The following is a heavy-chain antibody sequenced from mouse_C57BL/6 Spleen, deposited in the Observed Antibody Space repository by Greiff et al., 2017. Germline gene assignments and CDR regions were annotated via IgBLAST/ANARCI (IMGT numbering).Heavy chain of an antibody. CDR1: GFTFSDYG. D-gene: IGHD1-1*01. Sequence: EVQRVESGGGLVKPGGSLKLSCAASGFTFSDYGMHWVRQAPEKGLEWVAYISSGSSTIYYADTVKGRFTISRDNAKNTLFLQMTSLRSEDTAMYYCARSYYYGSLYYFDYWGQGTTLTVSS. CDR3: ARSYYYGSLYYFDY. CDR2: ISSGSSTI. J-gene: IGHJ2*01. V-gene: IGHV5-17*01.